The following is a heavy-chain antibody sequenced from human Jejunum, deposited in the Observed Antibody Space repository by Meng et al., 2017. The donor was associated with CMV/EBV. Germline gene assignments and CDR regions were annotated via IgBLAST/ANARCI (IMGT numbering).Heavy chain of an antibody. V-gene: IGHV3-53*01. CDR1: AFSVGTTY. CDR3: VKAGGSGWFDP. Sequence: LSFAASAFSVGTTYMGWVRPAPGEGLGWVSVIYIGGDTHYVDSVKGRFTISSDSSRHTLYLQMNSLRAEDPAIYFCVKAGGSGWFDPWGQGTLVTVSS. CDR2: IYIGGDT. D-gene: IGHD3-16*01. J-gene: IGHJ5*02.